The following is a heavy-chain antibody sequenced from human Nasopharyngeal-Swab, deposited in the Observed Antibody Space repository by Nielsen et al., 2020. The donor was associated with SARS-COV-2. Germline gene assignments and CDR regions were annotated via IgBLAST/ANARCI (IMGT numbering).Heavy chain of an antibody. V-gene: IGHV4-28*02. CDR3: ARRQTNAFDV. J-gene: IGHJ3*01. CDR2: IHYSGKS. CDR1: GYSMSSSAF. Sequence: SQTLSLTCDVSGYSMSSSAFWGWIRQAPGKGLEWIGHIHYSGKSWHNPSLESRVTMSVDASKNQFSLKLTSVTAVDTAVYYCARRQTNAFDVWGQGTMVTVSS.